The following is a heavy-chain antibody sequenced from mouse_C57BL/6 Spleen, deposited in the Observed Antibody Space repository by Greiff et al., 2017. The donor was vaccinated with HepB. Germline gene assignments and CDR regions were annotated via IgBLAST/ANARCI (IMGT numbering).Heavy chain of an antibody. CDR2: IDPSDSYT. CDR1: GYTFTSYW. CDR3: ARGGGSRAYWYFDV. D-gene: IGHD1-1*01. J-gene: IGHJ1*03. Sequence: VQLQQSGAELVKPGASVKLSCKASGYTFTSYWMQWVKQRPGQGLEWIGEIDPSDSYTNYNQKFKGKATLTVDTSSSTAYMQLSSLTSEDAAVYYCARGGGSRAYWYFDVWGTGTTVTVSS. V-gene: IGHV1-50*01.